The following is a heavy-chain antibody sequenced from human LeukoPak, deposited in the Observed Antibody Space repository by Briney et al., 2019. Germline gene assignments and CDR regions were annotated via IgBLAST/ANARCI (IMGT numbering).Heavy chain of an antibody. J-gene: IGHJ5*02. V-gene: IGHV4-4*07. Sequence: SETLSLTCPVSGGSISRYYWRWIRQPAGKGLEWIGRIYTSGSTNYNPSLKSRVTMSVDTSKNQFSLKLSSVTAADTAVYYCARDPYDSSGYYNWFDPWGQGTLVTVSS. CDR1: GGSISRYY. CDR2: IYTSGST. CDR3: ARDPYDSSGYYNWFDP. D-gene: IGHD3-22*01.